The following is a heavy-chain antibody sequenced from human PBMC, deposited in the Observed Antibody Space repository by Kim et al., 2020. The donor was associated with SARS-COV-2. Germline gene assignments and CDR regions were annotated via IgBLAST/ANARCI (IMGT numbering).Heavy chain of an antibody. J-gene: IGHJ4*02. CDR1: GGTFSSYA. Sequence: SVKVSCKASGGTFSSYAISWVRQAPGQGLEWMGGIIPIFGTANYAQKFQGRVTITADESTSTAYMELSSLRSEDTAVYYCASLVEIATIGDWYFDYWGQGTLVTVSS. V-gene: IGHV1-69*13. CDR3: ASLVEIATIGDWYFDY. D-gene: IGHD2-21*01. CDR2: IIPIFGTA.